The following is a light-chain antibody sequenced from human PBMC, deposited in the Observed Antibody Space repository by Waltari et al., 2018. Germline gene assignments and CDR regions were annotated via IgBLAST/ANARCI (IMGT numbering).Light chain of an antibody. CDR2: DAS. CDR3: LQVNSFPRT. J-gene: IGKJ1*01. CDR1: QGISSR. Sequence: DIQMSQSPSSVSASVGDRVTLTCRASQGISSRLAWYQQKPGKAPQLLISDASSLHSGVPSRFSGSGSGTDFTRTISSLQPEDFATYYCLQVNSFPRTFGQGTKVEVK. V-gene: IGKV1-12*01.